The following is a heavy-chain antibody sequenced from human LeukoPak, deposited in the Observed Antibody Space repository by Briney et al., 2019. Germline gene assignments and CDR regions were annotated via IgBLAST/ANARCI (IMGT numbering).Heavy chain of an antibody. J-gene: IGHJ6*02. CDR2: ISSNGGST. D-gene: IGHD1-26*01. CDR1: GFTFSSYA. V-gene: IGHV3-64*01. Sequence: GGSLRLSCAASGFTFSSYATHWVRQAPGKGLEYVSAISSNGGSTYYANSVKGRFTISRDNSKNTLYLQMGSLRAEDMAVYYCASLYSGSFYYYGMDVWGQGTTVTVSS. CDR3: ASLYSGSFYYYGMDV.